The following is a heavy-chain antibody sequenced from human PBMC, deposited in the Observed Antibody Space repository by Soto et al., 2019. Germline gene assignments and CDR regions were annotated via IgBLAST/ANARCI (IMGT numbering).Heavy chain of an antibody. J-gene: IGHJ6*02. CDR2: MNPNSGNT. V-gene: IGHV1-8*02. CDR1: GYKFTTYF. CDR3: ARGRPDYGFWSGYYFHYYYYGMDV. D-gene: IGHD3-3*01. Sequence: ASVKVSCKASGYKFTTYFIHWVRQATGQGLEWMGWMNPNSGNTGYAQKFQGRVTMTRNTSISTAYMELSSLRSEDTAVYYCARGRPDYGFWSGYYFHYYYYGMDVWGQGTTVTVSS.